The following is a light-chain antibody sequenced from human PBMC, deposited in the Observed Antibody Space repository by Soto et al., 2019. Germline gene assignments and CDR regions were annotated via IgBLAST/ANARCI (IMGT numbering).Light chain of an antibody. CDR1: SSDVGGYNY. CDR2: DVS. V-gene: IGLV2-14*01. CDR3: SSYTSSSTYV. J-gene: IGLJ1*01. Sequence: QSVLTQPASVSGSPGQSITIPCTGTSSDVGGYNYVSWYQQHPGKAPKLMIYDVSNRPSGVSNRFSGSKSGNTASLTISGLQAVDEADYYCSSYTSSSTYVFGTGTKVPVL.